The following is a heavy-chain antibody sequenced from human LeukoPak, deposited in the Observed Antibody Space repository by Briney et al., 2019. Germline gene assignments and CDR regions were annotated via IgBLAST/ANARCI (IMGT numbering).Heavy chain of an antibody. Sequence: PSETLSLTCTVSGDSISTYYWSWIRQPPGKGLEWIGYIYCSGSTNYNPSLRSRVTISVDTSKNQFSLKLSSVTAADTAVYYCARTEGRWLQFNYWGQGTLVTVSS. CDR2: IYCSGST. J-gene: IGHJ4*02. D-gene: IGHD5-24*01. CDR3: ARTEGRWLQFNY. V-gene: IGHV4-59*01. CDR1: GDSISTYY.